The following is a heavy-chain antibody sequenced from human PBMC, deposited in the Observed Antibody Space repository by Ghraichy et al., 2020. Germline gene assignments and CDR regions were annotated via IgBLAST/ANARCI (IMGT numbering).Heavy chain of an antibody. J-gene: IGHJ5*02. D-gene: IGHD2-15*01. CDR1: GGSISSYY. V-gene: IGHV4-4*07. CDR2: IYTSGST. CDR3: ARVIGYCSGVSCYSRLRYNWFDP. Sequence: SETLSLTCTVSGGSISSYYWSWIRQPAGKGLEWIGRIYTSGSTNYNPSLKSRVTMSVDTSKNQFSLKLSSVTAADTAVYYCARVIGYCSGVSCYSRLRYNWFDPWGQGTLVTVSS.